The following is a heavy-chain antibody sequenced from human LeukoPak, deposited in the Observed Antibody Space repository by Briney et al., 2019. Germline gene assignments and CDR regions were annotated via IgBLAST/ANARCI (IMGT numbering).Heavy chain of an antibody. J-gene: IGHJ4*02. V-gene: IGHV3-23*01. CDR2: ISANRDTT. CDR1: VFTYSSYA. Sequence: GGSLRLSRAASVFTYSSYAMSWVREALERGLEGVSGISANRDTTKYADSVKGRFTISRDNAKNTVLLQMNSLRDDDTAVYYCAKEGRIAAGTGDYFDYWGQGTLVTVSS. CDR3: AKEGRIAAGTGDYFDY. D-gene: IGHD6-13*01.